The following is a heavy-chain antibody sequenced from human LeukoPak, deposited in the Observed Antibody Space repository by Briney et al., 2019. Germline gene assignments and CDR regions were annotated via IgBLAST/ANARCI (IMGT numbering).Heavy chain of an antibody. CDR2: IYYSGST. Sequence: PSETLSLTCTVSGGSFVNYYWSWIRQPPGKGLEWIGNIYYSGSTNYKPSLKSRITISVDTSKNQFSLKLSSVTAADTAVYYCARSTMVRGVISAFDIWGQGTMVTVSS. J-gene: IGHJ3*02. V-gene: IGHV4-59*01. CDR3: ARSTMVRGVISAFDI. D-gene: IGHD3-10*01. CDR1: GGSFVNYY.